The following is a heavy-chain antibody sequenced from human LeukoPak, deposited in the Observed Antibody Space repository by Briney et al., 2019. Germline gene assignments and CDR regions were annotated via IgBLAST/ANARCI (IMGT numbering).Heavy chain of an antibody. V-gene: IGHV4-4*07. CDR1: GGSISSYY. CDR2: IYTSGST. J-gene: IGHJ6*03. CDR3: ARGNTAMVTGGYYYCYYYMDV. Sequence: SETLSLTCTASGGSISSYYWSWIRQPAGKGLEWIGRIYTSGSTNYNPSLKSRVTMSVDTSKNQFALKLSSVTAADTAVYYCARGNTAMVTGGYYYCYYYMDVWGKGTTVTVSS. D-gene: IGHD5-18*01.